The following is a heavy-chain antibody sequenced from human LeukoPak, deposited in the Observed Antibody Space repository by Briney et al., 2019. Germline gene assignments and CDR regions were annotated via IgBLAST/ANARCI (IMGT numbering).Heavy chain of an antibody. D-gene: IGHD3-3*01. Sequence: GGSLRLSCAASGFTFSSYSMNWVRQAPGKGLEWVSSISSSSSYIYYADSVKGRFTISGDNAKNSLYLQMNSLRAEDTAVYYCARDMPRLLQLGGGLDCWGQGTLVTVSS. CDR3: ARDMPRLLQLGGGLDC. J-gene: IGHJ4*02. V-gene: IGHV3-21*01. CDR2: ISSSSSYI. CDR1: GFTFSSYS.